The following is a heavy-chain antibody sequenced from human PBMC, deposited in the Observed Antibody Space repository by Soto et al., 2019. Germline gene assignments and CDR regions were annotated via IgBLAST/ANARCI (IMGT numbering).Heavy chain of an antibody. Sequence: SETLSLTCTISGGSVSVYDWSGIRQPPGQALEWIGYIYDSGSPYYNPSLRSRVIISADTSKNQISLKLTSATAADTAVYYCARGVGSSPPRYWGRGTLVTVSS. D-gene: IGHD1-26*01. CDR1: GGSVSVYD. CDR3: ARGVGSSPPRY. V-gene: IGHV4-59*02. CDR2: IYDSGSP. J-gene: IGHJ4*02.